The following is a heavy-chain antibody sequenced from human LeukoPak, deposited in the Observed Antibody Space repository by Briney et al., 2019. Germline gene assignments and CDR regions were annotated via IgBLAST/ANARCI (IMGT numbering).Heavy chain of an antibody. CDR3: ARDKYCSDTNCYGTSFEY. J-gene: IGHJ4*02. CDR2: ISSSSTNI. D-gene: IGHD2-2*01. CDR1: GFTFSNYR. V-gene: IGHV3-48*02. Sequence: GGSLRLSCAASGFTFSNYRMNWVRQAPGKGLEWVAYISSSSTNIHYADSVKGRFTISRDNAKNSLFLQMNSLKDEDTAVYYCARDKYCSDTNCYGTSFEYWGQGTLVTVSS.